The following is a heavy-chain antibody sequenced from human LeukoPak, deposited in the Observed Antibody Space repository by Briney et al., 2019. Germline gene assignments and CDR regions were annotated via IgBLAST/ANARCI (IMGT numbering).Heavy chain of an antibody. Sequence: ASVKVSCKASGYSFTNYWLHWVRQAPGQGLEWMGVIDLLGSSTNYALMFQGRVTMTWDTSTSTVYMELSSLRSEDTAVYYCARDRPHNWFDPWGQGTLVTVSS. V-gene: IGHV1-46*01. CDR1: GYSFTNYW. CDR3: ARDRPHNWFDP. CDR2: IDLLGSST. D-gene: IGHD6-6*01. J-gene: IGHJ5*02.